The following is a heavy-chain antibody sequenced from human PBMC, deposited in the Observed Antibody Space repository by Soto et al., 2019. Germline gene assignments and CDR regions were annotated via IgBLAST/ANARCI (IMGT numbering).Heavy chain of an antibody. CDR2: ISGYNGNT. J-gene: IGHJ4*02. CDR1: GYTFSSYD. CDR3: ARDRVGVAAAGYDY. D-gene: IGHD6-13*01. Sequence: ASVKVSCKASGYTFSSYDFSWVRQAPGQGLEWMGWISGYNGNTNYAQELQGRVTMTTDTSTSTAYMELRSLRSDDTAVYHCARDRVGVAAAGYDYWGQGTLVTVSS. V-gene: IGHV1-18*01.